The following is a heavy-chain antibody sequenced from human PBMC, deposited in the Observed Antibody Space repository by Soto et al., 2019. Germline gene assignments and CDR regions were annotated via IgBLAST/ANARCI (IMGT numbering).Heavy chain of an antibody. CDR2: IYYSGST. CDR3: ARLVEQLVFASNWFDP. CDR1: GGSISSYY. D-gene: IGHD6-6*01. V-gene: IGHV4-59*08. Sequence: PSETLSLTCTVSGGSISSYYWSWIRQPPGKGLEWIGYIYYSGSTNYNPSLKSRVTISVDTSKNQFSLKLSSVTAADTAVYYCARLVEQLVFASNWFDPWGQGTLVTVSS. J-gene: IGHJ5*02.